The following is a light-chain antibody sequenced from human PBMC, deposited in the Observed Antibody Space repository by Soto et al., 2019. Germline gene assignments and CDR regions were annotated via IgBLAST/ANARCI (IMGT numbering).Light chain of an antibody. V-gene: IGKV1-39*01. Sequence: DIQMTQSPSSLSASVGDRVTITCRASQSISSYLNWYQQKPGKAPKLLIYAASSLQSGVQSRFSGSGSGTDVTLTISSMQPEDFATYYCQQSYSTPFTFGPGTKVDIK. CDR1: QSISSY. CDR2: AAS. J-gene: IGKJ3*01. CDR3: QQSYSTPFT.